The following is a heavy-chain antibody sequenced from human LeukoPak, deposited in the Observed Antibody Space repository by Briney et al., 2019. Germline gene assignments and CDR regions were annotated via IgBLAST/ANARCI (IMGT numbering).Heavy chain of an antibody. CDR3: ARVPYYYDSSGYYPFDY. D-gene: IGHD3-22*01. V-gene: IGHV4-39*01. CDR1: GGSISSSSYY. CDR2: MHYSGIT. Sequence: PSETLSLTCTVSGGSISSSSYYWGWIRQPPGKGLEWIGSMHYSGITYYNPSLKSRVTISVDTSKNQFSLKLSSVTAADTAVYYCARVPYYYDSSGYYPFDYWGQGTLVTVSS. J-gene: IGHJ4*02.